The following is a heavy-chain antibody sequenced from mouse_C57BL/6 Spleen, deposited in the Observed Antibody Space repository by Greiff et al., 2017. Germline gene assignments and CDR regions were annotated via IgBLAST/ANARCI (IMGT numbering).Heavy chain of an antibody. CDR1: GFTFSSYA. D-gene: IGHD1-1*01. Sequence: EVKVVESGGGLVKPGGSLKLSCAASGFTFSSYAMSWVRQTPEKRLEWVATISDGGSYTYYPDNVKGRFTISRDNAKNNLYLQMSHLKSEDTAMYYCARDEDGSSRPWFAYWGQGTLVTVSA. V-gene: IGHV5-4*01. J-gene: IGHJ3*01. CDR3: ARDEDGSSRPWFAY. CDR2: ISDGGSYT.